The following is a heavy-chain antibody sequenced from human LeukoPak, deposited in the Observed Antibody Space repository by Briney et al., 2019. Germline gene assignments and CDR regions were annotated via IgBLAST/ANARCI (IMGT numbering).Heavy chain of an antibody. D-gene: IGHD4-23*01. CDR1: GFTFSSYA. Sequence: PGGSLRLSCAASGFTFSSYAMSWVRQVPGKGLEWVSSISGSGGSTHYADSVKGRFTISRNNSKNLLYLQMNSLRDEDTAVYYCARGASTVVTPDSWGQGTLVTVSS. V-gene: IGHV3-23*01. J-gene: IGHJ4*02. CDR3: ARGASTVVTPDS. CDR2: ISGSGGST.